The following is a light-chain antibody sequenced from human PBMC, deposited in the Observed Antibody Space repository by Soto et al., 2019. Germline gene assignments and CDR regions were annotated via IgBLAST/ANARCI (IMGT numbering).Light chain of an antibody. J-gene: IGLJ3*02. CDR1: SSNIGAGYD. CDR2: GNS. Sequence: QLVLTQPPSVSGAPGQRVTISCTESSSNIGAGYDVHWYQQLPGTAPKLLIYGNSNRPSGVPDRYSGSKSGTSASLAITGLQAEDEADYYCQSYDISLSGWVFGGGTKLTVL. CDR3: QSYDISLSGWV. V-gene: IGLV1-40*01.